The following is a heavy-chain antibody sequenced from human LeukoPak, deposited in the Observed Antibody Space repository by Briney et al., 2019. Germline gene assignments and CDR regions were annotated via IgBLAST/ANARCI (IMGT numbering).Heavy chain of an antibody. CDR1: GGSISSYY. D-gene: IGHD2-2*01. Sequence: SETLSLTCTVSGGSISSYYWSWIRQPPGKGLEWIGYIYYSGSTNYNPSLKSRVTISVDTSKNQFSLKLSSVTAADTAVYYCASGVSSTSNYYYYMDVWGKGTTVTVSS. V-gene: IGHV4-59*01. CDR3: ASGVSSTSNYYYYMDV. J-gene: IGHJ6*03. CDR2: IYYSGST.